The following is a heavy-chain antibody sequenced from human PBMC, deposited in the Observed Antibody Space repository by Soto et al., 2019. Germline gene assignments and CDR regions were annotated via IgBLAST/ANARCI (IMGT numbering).Heavy chain of an antibody. CDR3: TRGEGGGFKY. D-gene: IGHD2-15*01. CDR1: RFVFSAFA. J-gene: IGHJ4*02. Sequence: QVQLVESGGGVVQPGRSLRLSCTASRFVFSAFAMHWVRQAPGKGLEWVAVISYDGDNKYFADSVKGRFTVSRDNSKRTVFLQMNSLSSEDTAVYYCTRGEGGGFKYWGQGSLVTVSS. V-gene: IGHV3-30-3*01. CDR2: ISYDGDNK.